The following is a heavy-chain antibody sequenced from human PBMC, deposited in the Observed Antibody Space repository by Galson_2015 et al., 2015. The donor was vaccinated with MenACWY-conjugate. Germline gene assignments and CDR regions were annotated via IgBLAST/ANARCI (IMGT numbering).Heavy chain of an antibody. J-gene: IGHJ5*02. Sequence: SLRLSCAASGFIFSSSNMHWVRQVPDKGLEWVAFIRHDGSDKYYGDSVRGRFTISRDNSKNTVPLQMNRLRVEDTAVYYCARVGGSASEWVSWGQGTLVTVSS. CDR1: GFIFSSSN. CDR3: ARVGGSASEWVS. CDR2: IRHDGSDK. D-gene: IGHD6-6*01. V-gene: IGHV3-30*02.